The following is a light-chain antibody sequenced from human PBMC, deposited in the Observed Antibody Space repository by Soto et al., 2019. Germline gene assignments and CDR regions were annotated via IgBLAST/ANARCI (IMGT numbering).Light chain of an antibody. CDR1: SSDVGGYNY. J-gene: IGLJ1*01. V-gene: IGLV2-14*03. CDR3: SSYRASSTTHYV. Sequence: QYALTQPASLSGSPGQSITISCTGTSSDVGGYNYVSWYQQHPGKAPKLMIYDVSNRPSGVSNRFSGSKSGNTASLTISGLQAEDEADYYCSSYRASSTTHYVFGTGTKLTVL. CDR2: DVS.